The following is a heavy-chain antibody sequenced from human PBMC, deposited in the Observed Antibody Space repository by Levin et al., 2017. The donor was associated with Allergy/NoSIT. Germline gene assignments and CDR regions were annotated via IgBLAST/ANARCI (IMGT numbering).Heavy chain of an antibody. Sequence: SETLSLTCAVSGGSISSGGYSWSWIRQPPGKGLEWIGYIYHSGSTYYNPSLKSRVTISVDRSKNQFSLKLSSVTAADTAVYYCARMAGYSGYDLMLGGPYNWFDPWGQGTLVTVSS. CDR2: IYHSGST. D-gene: IGHD5-12*01. CDR3: ARMAGYSGYDLMLGGPYNWFDP. J-gene: IGHJ5*02. CDR1: GGSISSGGYS. V-gene: IGHV4-30-2*01.